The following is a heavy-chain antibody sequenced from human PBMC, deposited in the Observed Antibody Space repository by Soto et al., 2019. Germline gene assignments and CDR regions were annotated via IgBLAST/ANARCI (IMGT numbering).Heavy chain of an antibody. CDR2: IYHSGST. D-gene: IGHD3-3*01. CDR1: GYSISGGYY. Sequence: SETLSLTCAVSGYSISGGYYWGWIRQPPGKGLEWIGSIYHSGSTYYNPSLKSRVTISVDTSKNQFSLKLSSVTAADTAVYYCACYYYDFWSGYFFSGGYNWFDPWGQGTLVTVSS. V-gene: IGHV4-38-2*01. J-gene: IGHJ5*02. CDR3: ACYYYDFWSGYFFSGGYNWFDP.